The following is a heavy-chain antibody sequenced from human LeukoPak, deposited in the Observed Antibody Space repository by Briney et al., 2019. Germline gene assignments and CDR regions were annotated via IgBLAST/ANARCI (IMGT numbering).Heavy chain of an antibody. V-gene: IGHV4-39*01. CDR1: GGSIGTSTYY. CDR2: MYYGGTT. D-gene: IGHD5-12*01. CDR3: ATGKYSGYYDY. J-gene: IGHJ4*02. Sequence: SETLSLTCTVSGGSIGTSTYYGGWVHQPPGKGLEWIGSMYYGGTTYYNPSLKSRVTLSVDTSKNQFSLRLSSVTAADSAVYFCATGKYSGYYDYWGQGTLVTVSS.